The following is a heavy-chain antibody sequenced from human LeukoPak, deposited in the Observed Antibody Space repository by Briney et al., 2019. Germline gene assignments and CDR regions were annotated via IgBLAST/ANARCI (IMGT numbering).Heavy chain of an antibody. V-gene: IGHV3-73*01. J-gene: IGHJ4*02. Sequence: GGSLRLSCAASGFTFSGSAMHWVRQASGKGLEWVGRIRSKANSYATAYAASVKGRFTISRDDSKNTAYLQMNSLKTEDTAVYHCTSTGGIAAAATTDYWGQGTLVTVSS. CDR2: IRSKANSYAT. CDR3: TSTGGIAAAATTDY. CDR1: GFTFSGSA. D-gene: IGHD6-13*01.